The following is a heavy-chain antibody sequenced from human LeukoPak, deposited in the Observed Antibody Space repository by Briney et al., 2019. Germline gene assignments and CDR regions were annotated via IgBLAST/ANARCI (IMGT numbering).Heavy chain of an antibody. V-gene: IGHV4-30-2*01. Sequence: SQTLSLTCTVSGGSIYGGGYYWSWLPQPPGKDLEWIGYSYHSGTTYYNPSLKSRVTISIDRSKNQFSLKLSSVTAADTAVYYCARARDTTSGSNWFDPWGQGTLVTVSS. J-gene: IGHJ5*02. CDR3: ARARDTTSGSNWFDP. CDR1: GGSIYGGGYY. D-gene: IGHD1-26*01. CDR2: SYHSGTT.